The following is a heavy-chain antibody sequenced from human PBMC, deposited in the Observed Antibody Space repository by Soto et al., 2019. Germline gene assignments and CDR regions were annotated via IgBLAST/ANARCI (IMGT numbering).Heavy chain of an antibody. CDR2: IYYSGGT. D-gene: IGHD2-2*02. Sequence: SETLSLTCTVSGVSISTKDFLWSWIRQSPGKGLEWIGYIYYSGGTYYNPSLKSRVSISVDTSKNQFSLKLTSVTVADTALYYCARAAIACGSGSCYNHYYYALDVWGRGTTVTVSS. J-gene: IGHJ6*02. CDR3: ARAAIACGSGSCYNHYYYALDV. CDR1: GVSISTKDFL. V-gene: IGHV4-30-4*01.